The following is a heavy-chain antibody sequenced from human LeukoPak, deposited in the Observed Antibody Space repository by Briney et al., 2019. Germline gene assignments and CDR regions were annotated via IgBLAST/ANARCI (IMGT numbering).Heavy chain of an antibody. CDR2: ISSSGSTI. J-gene: IGHJ4*02. Sequence: GGALRLSCAASGFTFSDYYMSWIGQAPGKGLEGVSYISSSGSTIYYADSVKGGFTISRDNAKNSLYLQMNSLRAEDTAVYYCTRHVDSSGYYLGFDYWGQGTLVTVSS. CDR1: GFTFSDYY. V-gene: IGHV3-11*04. D-gene: IGHD3-22*01. CDR3: TRHVDSSGYYLGFDY.